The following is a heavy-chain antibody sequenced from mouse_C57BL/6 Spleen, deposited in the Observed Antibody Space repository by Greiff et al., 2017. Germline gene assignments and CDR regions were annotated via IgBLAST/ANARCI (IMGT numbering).Heavy chain of an antibody. D-gene: IGHD2-10*01. CDR1: GYTFTSYW. Sequence: QVQLQQPGAELVRPGSSVKLSCKASGYTFTSYWMDWVKQRPGQGLEWIGNIYPSDSETHYNQKFKDKATLTVDKSSSTAYMQLSSLTSEDSAVYYCARTYYGNYFDYWGQGTTRTVSA. CDR3: ARTYYGNYFDY. V-gene: IGHV1-61*01. J-gene: IGHJ2*01. CDR2: IYPSDSET.